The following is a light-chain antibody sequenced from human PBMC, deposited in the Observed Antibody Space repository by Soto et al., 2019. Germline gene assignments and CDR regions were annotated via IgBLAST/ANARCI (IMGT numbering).Light chain of an antibody. CDR1: QSIFYSSNNKNY. V-gene: IGKV4-1*01. Sequence: DIVMTQSPDSLAVSLGERATINCKSSQSIFYSSNNKNYIAWYQQKPGQPPKLLIYWASTRESGVPDRISGSGSGTDFTLTITSLQAEDVAVYYCQQYYTAPTWTFGQGTKVEIK. CDR3: QQYYTAPTWT. CDR2: WAS. J-gene: IGKJ1*01.